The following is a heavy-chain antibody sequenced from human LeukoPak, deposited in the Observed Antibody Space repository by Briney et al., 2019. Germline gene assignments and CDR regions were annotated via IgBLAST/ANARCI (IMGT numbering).Heavy chain of an antibody. CDR1: GGTFSSYA. Sequence: SVKVSCKASGGTFSSYAISWVRQAPGQGLEWMGGIIPIFGTANYAQKFQGRVTITADESTSTAYMELSSLRSEDTAVYYCATRPLIGIAAAGPFDYWGQGTLVTVSS. D-gene: IGHD6-13*01. J-gene: IGHJ4*02. V-gene: IGHV1-69*01. CDR2: IIPIFGTA. CDR3: ATRPLIGIAAAGPFDY.